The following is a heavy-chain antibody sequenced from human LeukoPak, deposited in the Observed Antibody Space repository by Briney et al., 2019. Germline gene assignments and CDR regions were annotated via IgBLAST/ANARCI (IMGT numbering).Heavy chain of an antibody. J-gene: IGHJ6*03. CDR2: IWYDGSNK. CDR1: GFTFSSYG. Sequence: GGSLRLSCAASGFTFSSYGMHWVRQAPGKGLEWVAVIWYDGSNKHYADSVKGRFTISRDNSKNTLYLQMNSLRAEDTAVYYCARGTRSPYYYYYYMDVWGKGTTVTVSS. D-gene: IGHD1/OR15-1a*01. V-gene: IGHV3-33*01. CDR3: ARGTRSPYYYYYYMDV.